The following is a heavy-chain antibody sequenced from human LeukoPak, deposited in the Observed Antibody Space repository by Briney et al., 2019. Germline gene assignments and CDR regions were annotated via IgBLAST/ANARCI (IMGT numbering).Heavy chain of an antibody. D-gene: IGHD6-13*01. V-gene: IGHV1-18*01. CDR2: ISAYNGNT. CDR3: ARDLRPAAGLAHYYYGMDV. J-gene: IGHJ6*02. CDR1: GHTFTNYG. Sequence: ASVKVSCKASGHTFTNYGISWVRQAPGQGLEWMGWISAYNGNTNYAQKLQGRVTMTTDTSTSTAYMELRSLRSDDTAVYYCARDLRPAAGLAHYYYGMDVWGQGTTVTVSS.